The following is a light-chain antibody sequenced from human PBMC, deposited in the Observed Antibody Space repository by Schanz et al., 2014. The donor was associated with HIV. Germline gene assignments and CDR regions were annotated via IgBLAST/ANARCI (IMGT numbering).Light chain of an antibody. CDR1: QSVSSSY. CDR2: GAS. CDR3: QQYNNWPPVT. J-gene: IGKJ2*01. V-gene: IGKV3-20*01. Sequence: EIVLTQSPSTLSLSPGERATLSCWASQSVSSSYLAWYQQKPGQAPRLVIYGASSRATGIPDRFSGSGSGTDFTLTISRLEPEDFAVYYCQQYNNWPPVTFGQGTKLEIK.